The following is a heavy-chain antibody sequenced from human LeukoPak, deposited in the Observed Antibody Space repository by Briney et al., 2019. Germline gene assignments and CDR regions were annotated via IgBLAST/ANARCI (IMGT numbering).Heavy chain of an antibody. D-gene: IGHD6-6*01. CDR3: ARDRYSSSSGGDY. CDR2: ISYDGSNK. Sequence: PGGSLRLSCAASGFTFSSYAMHWVRQAPGKGLEWVAVISYDGSNKYYADSVKGRFTISRDNSKNTLHLQMNSLRAEDTAVYYCARDRYSSSSGGDYWGQGTLVTVSS. CDR1: GFTFSSYA. J-gene: IGHJ4*02. V-gene: IGHV3-30*04.